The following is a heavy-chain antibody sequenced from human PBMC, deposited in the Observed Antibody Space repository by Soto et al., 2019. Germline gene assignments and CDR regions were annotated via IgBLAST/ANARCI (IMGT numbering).Heavy chain of an antibody. CDR2: IYYSGST. J-gene: IGHJ5*02. CDR1: GGSISSSSYY. V-gene: IGHV4-39*01. Sequence: SETLSLTCTVSGGSISSSSYYWGWIRQPPGKGLEWIGSIYYSGSTYYNPSLKSRVTISVDTSKNQFSLKLSSVTAADTAVYYCERLHGWFDPWGQGTLVTVSS. D-gene: IGHD2-8*01. CDR3: ERLHGWFDP.